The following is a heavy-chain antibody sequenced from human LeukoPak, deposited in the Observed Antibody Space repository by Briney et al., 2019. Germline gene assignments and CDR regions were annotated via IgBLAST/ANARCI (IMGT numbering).Heavy chain of an antibody. J-gene: IGHJ4*02. CDR1: GFTFSSYA. D-gene: IGHD3-22*01. CDR3: AKPPYSYDSSGYLSY. V-gene: IGHV3-23*01. Sequence: GGSLRLSCAASGFTFSSYAMSWVRQAPGKGLEWVSAISGSGGSTYYADSVKGRFTISRDNSKYTLYLQMNSLRAEDTAVYYCAKPPYSYDSSGYLSYWGQGTLVTVSS. CDR2: ISGSGGST.